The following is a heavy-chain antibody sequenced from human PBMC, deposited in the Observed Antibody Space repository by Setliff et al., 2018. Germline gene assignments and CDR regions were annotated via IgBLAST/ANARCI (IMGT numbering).Heavy chain of an antibody. Sequence: HPGGSLRLSCVASGFTFSSHGMTWVRLAPGKGLEWISYISTSSSTIYYADSVKGRFTISRDNANHTLYLQMNSLRADDTAIYYCARYIRPYYNAYYMDVWGKGTTVTVSS. V-gene: IGHV3-48*01. CDR1: GFTFSSHG. CDR2: ISTSSSTI. J-gene: IGHJ6*03. CDR3: ARYIRPYYNAYYMDV.